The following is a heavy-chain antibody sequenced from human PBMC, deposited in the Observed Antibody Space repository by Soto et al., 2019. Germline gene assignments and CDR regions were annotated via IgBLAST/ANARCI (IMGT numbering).Heavy chain of an antibody. J-gene: IGHJ5*02. D-gene: IGHD4-4*01. CDR1: GGSISSGGYY. CDR2: IYYSGST. Sequence: QVQLQESGPGLVKPSQTLSLTCTVSGGSISSGGYYWSWIRQHPGKGLEWIGYIYYSGSTYYNPSLKSRVTLSVDTSKNSFSLKLSSVTAADTAVYYCARALRATTVTTTVNWFDPWGQGTLVTVSS. V-gene: IGHV4-31*03. CDR3: ARALRATTVTTTVNWFDP.